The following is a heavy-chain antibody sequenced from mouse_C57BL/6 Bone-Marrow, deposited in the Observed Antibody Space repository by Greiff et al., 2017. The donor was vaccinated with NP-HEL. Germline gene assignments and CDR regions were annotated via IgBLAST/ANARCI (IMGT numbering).Heavy chain of an antibody. CDR3: ARASLWLRRGYYAMDY. J-gene: IGHJ4*01. D-gene: IGHD2-2*01. V-gene: IGHV5-4*01. CDR1: GFTFSRYA. Sequence: EVQLVESGGGLVKPGGSLKLSCAASGFTFSRYAMSWVRQTPEKRLEWVATISDGGSYTYYPDNVKGRFTISRDNAKNNLYLQMSHLKSEDTAMYYCARASLWLRRGYYAMDYWGQGTSVTVSS. CDR2: ISDGGSYT.